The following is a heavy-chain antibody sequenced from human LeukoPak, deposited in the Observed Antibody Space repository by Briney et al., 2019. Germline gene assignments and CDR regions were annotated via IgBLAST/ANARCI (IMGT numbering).Heavy chain of an antibody. CDR3: ARQARDYYYYMDV. Sequence: SVKVSCKASGGTFSSYAISWVRQAPGQGLEWMGRIIPIFGTANYAQKFQGRVTITADKSTSTAYMELSSLRSEDTAVYYCARQARDYYYYMDVWGKGTTVTVSS. J-gene: IGHJ6*03. CDR1: GGTFSSYA. CDR2: IIPIFGTA. V-gene: IGHV1-69*06.